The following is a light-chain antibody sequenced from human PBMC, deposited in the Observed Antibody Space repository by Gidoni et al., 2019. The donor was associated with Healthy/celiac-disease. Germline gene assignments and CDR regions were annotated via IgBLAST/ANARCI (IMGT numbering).Light chain of an antibody. Sequence: SRLAAVGEKVTIICRASKSSSSYLNGYQQKPGKAPKLLIYAASSLQSGVPSRCSGSGAGTDVTLTISSLQPEDFATYYCQQSYSTPALTFGGGTKVEIK. CDR1: KSSSSY. V-gene: IGKV1-39*01. J-gene: IGKJ4*01. CDR3: QQSYSTPALT. CDR2: AAS.